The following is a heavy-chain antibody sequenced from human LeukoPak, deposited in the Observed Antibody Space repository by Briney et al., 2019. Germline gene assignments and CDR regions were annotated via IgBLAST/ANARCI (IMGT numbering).Heavy chain of an antibody. Sequence: ASVKVSRKVSGYTLTELSMHWVRQAPGKGLEWMGGFDPEDGETIYAQKFQGRVTMTEDTSTDTAYMELSSLRSEDTAVYYCARRDYYGSGSYPYYYDYYMDVWGKGTTVTISS. CDR1: GYTLTELS. CDR3: ARRDYYGSGSYPYYYDYYMDV. D-gene: IGHD3-10*01. J-gene: IGHJ6*03. CDR2: FDPEDGET. V-gene: IGHV1-24*01.